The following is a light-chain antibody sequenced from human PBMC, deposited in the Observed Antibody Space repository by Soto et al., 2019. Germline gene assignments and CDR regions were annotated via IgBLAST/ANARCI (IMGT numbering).Light chain of an antibody. CDR3: QQPDTRPRT. CDR1: QSVSSN. V-gene: IGKV3-15*01. J-gene: IGKJ3*01. CDR2: DAS. Sequence: ETVMTQSPATLSVSPGERPTLSCRASQSVSSNLAWYQQKPGQAPRLLIYDASTRATGIPARFSGSGSGTQFTPTIRSLQSEDFALYYCQQPDTRPRTFGPGTKLDIK.